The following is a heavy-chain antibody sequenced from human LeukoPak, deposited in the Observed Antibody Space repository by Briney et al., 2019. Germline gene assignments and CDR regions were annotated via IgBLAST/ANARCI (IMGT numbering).Heavy chain of an antibody. Sequence: RGSLRLSCAAAGFTFTTYWMTWVRQAQGKGLEWVAIIYSGGSTYYPDSVKGRFTISRDNSKNMLFLQMNSLRVEDTAVYYCATSAYGDYVYSWGQGTLVTVSS. CDR3: ATSAYGDYVYS. J-gene: IGHJ1*01. V-gene: IGHV3-53*01. CDR1: GFTFTTYW. D-gene: IGHD4-17*01. CDR2: IYSGGST.